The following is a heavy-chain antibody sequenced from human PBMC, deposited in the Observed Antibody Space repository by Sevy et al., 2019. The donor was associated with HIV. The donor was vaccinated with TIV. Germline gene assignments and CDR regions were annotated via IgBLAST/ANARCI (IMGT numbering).Heavy chain of an antibody. CDR3: TREGKGIAVAGTSDAFDI. D-gene: IGHD6-19*01. V-gene: IGHV3-49*03. Sequence: GGSLRLSCTASEFTFGDYAMSWFRQAPGKGLEWVGFIRSKAYGGTTEYAASVKGRFTISRDDSKSIAYLQMNSLKTEDTAVYYCTREGKGIAVAGTSDAFDIWGQGTMVTVSS. CDR2: IRSKAYGGTT. J-gene: IGHJ3*02. CDR1: EFTFGDYA.